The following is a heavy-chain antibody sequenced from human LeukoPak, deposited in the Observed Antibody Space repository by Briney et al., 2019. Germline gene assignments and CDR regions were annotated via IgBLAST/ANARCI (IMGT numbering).Heavy chain of an antibody. CDR2: ISSSDSTI. Sequence: PGGSLRLSCVASGFTFTDYYMTWIRQAPGKGLEWVSYISSSDSTIYYADSVKGRFTISRDNAKNSLYLQMNSLRAEDTAVYYCARREGEPQDDWYFDLWGRGTLVSVSS. CDR3: ARREGEPQDDWYFDL. CDR1: GFTFTDYY. V-gene: IGHV3-11*01. J-gene: IGHJ2*01. D-gene: IGHD1-14*01.